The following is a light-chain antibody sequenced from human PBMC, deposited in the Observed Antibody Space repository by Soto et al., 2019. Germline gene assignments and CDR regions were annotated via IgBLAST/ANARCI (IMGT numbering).Light chain of an antibody. CDR2: KAS. CDR1: QGIRTE. V-gene: IGKV1-5*03. Sequence: IQMTQSPSSLSASVGDRVTITCRASQGIRTELSWYQQKPGKAPNLLIYKASTLKSGVPSRFSGGGSGAEFTLTISSLQPDDFATYYCQKYDSYSALTFGGGTKVDIK. CDR3: QKYDSYSALT. J-gene: IGKJ4*01.